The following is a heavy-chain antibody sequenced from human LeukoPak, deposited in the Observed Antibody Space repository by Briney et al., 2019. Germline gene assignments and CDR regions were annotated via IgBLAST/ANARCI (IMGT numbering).Heavy chain of an antibody. CDR2: IIPIFGTA. CDR1: GGTFSSYA. D-gene: IGHD3-3*01. CDR3: ARGGRDFWSGYPYYFDY. Sequence: SVKVSCKASGGTFSSYAISWVRQAPGQGLEWMGGIIPIFGTANYAQKFQGRVTITADKSTSTAYMELSSLRSEDTAVYYCARGGRDFWSGYPYYFDYWGPGTLVTVSS. V-gene: IGHV1-69*06. J-gene: IGHJ4*02.